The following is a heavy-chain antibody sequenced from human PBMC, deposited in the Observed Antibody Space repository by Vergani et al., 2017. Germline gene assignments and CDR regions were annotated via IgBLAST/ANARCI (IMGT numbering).Heavy chain of an antibody. CDR1: GFTFSSYG. CDR3: ARGGYCSGGSCLHSHY. D-gene: IGHD2-15*01. V-gene: IGHV3-30*03. Sequence: QVQLVESGGGVVQPGRSLRLSCAASGFTFSSYGMHWVRQAPGKGLEWVAVISYDGSNKYYADSVKGRFTISRDNAKNSLYLQMNSLRAEDTAVYYCARGGYCSGGSCLHSHYWGQGTLVTVSS. J-gene: IGHJ4*02. CDR2: ISYDGSNK.